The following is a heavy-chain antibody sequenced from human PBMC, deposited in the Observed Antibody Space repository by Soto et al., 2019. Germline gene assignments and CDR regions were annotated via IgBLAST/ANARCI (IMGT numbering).Heavy chain of an antibody. Sequence: SVEVSCKXSGGTFSTHAIIWVRQAPGHGLEWMGGIIPISGTTYYTQKFQGRVTITADEPTSTAFMELSSLKSEDTAVFYCARGYCSGGNCYSGMDVWGQGTMVTVSS. J-gene: IGHJ6*02. CDR1: GGTFSTHA. V-gene: IGHV1-69*13. CDR3: ARGYCSGGNCYSGMDV. D-gene: IGHD2-15*01. CDR2: IIPISGTT.